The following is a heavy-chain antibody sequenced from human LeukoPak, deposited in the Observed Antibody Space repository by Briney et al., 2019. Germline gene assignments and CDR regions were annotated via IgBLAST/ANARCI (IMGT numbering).Heavy chain of an antibody. D-gene: IGHD3-10*01. CDR3: AGARENVLLWFGESDKRGGFDY. J-gene: IGHJ4*02. Sequence: ASVKVSCKASGGTFSSYAISWVRQAPGQGLEWMGGFDPEDGETIYAQKLQGRVTMTEDTSTDTAYMELRSLRSEDTAEYYCAGARENVLLWFGESDKRGGFDYWGQGTLVTVSS. V-gene: IGHV1-24*01. CDR2: FDPEDGET. CDR1: GGTFSSYA.